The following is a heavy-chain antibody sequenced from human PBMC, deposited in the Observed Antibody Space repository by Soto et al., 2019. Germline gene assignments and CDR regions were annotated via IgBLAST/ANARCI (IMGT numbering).Heavy chain of an antibody. CDR3: LYSTMRAFDI. J-gene: IGHJ3*02. Sequence: PGGSVRLSCAASGFTFSNAWMSWVRQAPGKGLEWVGRIKSKTDGGTTDYAAPVKGRFTISRDDSKNTLYLQMNSLKTEDTAVYYCLYSTMRAFDIWGQGTMVTVSS. CDR1: GFTFSNAW. V-gene: IGHV3-15*01. D-gene: IGHD2-15*01. CDR2: IKSKTDGGTT.